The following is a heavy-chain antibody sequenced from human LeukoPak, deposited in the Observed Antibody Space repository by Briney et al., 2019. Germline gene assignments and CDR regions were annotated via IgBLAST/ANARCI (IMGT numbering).Heavy chain of an antibody. D-gene: IGHD6-19*01. CDR3: ARVAVPGTYDY. Sequence: GGSLRLSCAASGFPFRSYAMHWVRQAPGKGLEYVSAITLDGISTYYANSVKGRFTISRDNSKNTLYLQMGSMRAEDMAVYYCARVAVPGTYDYWGQGTLVTVSS. CDR1: GFPFRSYA. J-gene: IGHJ4*02. CDR2: ITLDGIST. V-gene: IGHV3-64*01.